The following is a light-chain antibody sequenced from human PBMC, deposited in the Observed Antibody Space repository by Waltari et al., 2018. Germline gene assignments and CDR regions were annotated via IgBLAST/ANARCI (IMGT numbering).Light chain of an antibody. Sequence: QSALTQPASVSGSPGQSITLSCTGTSSDVGGYNFFSWYQHHPGKAPKLIIYDVTKRPAGVSNRFAGSKSGNTASLTISGLQTEDEADYYCSSYTSATIDVFGSGTKVVVL. CDR1: SSDVGGYNF. V-gene: IGLV2-14*03. J-gene: IGLJ1*01. CDR3: SSYTSATIDV. CDR2: DVT.